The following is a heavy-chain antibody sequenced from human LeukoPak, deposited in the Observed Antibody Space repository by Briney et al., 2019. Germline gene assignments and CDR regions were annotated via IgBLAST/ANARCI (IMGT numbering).Heavy chain of an antibody. J-gene: IGHJ6*02. CDR1: GFTLSSYS. D-gene: IGHD3/OR15-3a*01. CDR2: ISSSSSTI. CDR3: ARVAWTSYYYYYYGMDV. Sequence: PGGSLRLSCAASGFTLSSYSMNWVRQAPGKGLEWVSYISSSSSTIYYADSVKGRFTISRDNAKNSLYLQMNSLRAEDTAVYYSARVAWTSYYYYYYGMDVWGQGTTVTVSS. V-gene: IGHV3-48*01.